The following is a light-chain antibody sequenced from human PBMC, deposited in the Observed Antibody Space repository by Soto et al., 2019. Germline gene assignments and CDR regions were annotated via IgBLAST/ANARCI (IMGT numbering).Light chain of an antibody. V-gene: IGLV2-14*01. J-gene: IGLJ3*02. CDR1: SSDVGGYNY. CDR2: EVS. Sequence: QSALTQPASVSGSPGQTITISCTGTSSDVGGYNYLSWYQQHPGKAPKVLIYEVSNRPSGVSNRFSGSKSGNTASLTISGLHAEDEADYFCSSYTTSGTPVFGGGTKLTVL. CDR3: SSYTTSGTPV.